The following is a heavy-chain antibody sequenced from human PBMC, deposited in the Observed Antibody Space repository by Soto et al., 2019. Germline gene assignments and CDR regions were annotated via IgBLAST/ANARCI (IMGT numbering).Heavy chain of an antibody. V-gene: IGHV1-46*01. D-gene: IGHD3-22*01. J-gene: IGHJ6*02. Sequence: ASVKVSCKASGYTFTSYYMHWVRQAPGQGLECTGIINPSGGSTSYAQKFQGRVTMTRDTSTSTVYMDLSSLRSEDTAVYYCARDNYEGDYYGMDVWGQGTTVTVSS. CDR1: GYTFTSYY. CDR3: ARDNYEGDYYGMDV. CDR2: INPSGGST.